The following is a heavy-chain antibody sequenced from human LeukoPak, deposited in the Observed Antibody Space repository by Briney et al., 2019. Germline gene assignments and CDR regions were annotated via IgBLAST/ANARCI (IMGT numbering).Heavy chain of an antibody. V-gene: IGHV3-49*04. CDR2: IRSKAYGGTT. CDR3: TTDPITMIVVVIPTPDAFDI. CDR1: GFTFGDYV. Sequence: GGSGRLSCTASGFTFGDYVMSWVRQAPGKGLEWVGFIRSKAYGGTTKNAASVKGRFTISRDDSRSIAYLQMNSLKTEGTAVYYCTTDPITMIVVVIPTPDAFDIWGQGTMVTVSS. D-gene: IGHD3-22*01. J-gene: IGHJ3*02.